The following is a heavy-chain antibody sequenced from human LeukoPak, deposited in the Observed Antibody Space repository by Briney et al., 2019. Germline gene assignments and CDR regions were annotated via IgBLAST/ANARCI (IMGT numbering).Heavy chain of an antibody. CDR3: ARGKAVAGTWYFQH. CDR1: GYTFTSYD. D-gene: IGHD6-19*01. Sequence: ASVKVSXKASGYTFTSYDINWVRQATGQGLEWMGWMNPNSGNTGYAQKFQGRVTMTRNTSISTAYMELSSLRSEDTAVYYCARGKAVAGTWYFQHWGQGTLVTVSS. V-gene: IGHV1-8*01. CDR2: MNPNSGNT. J-gene: IGHJ1*01.